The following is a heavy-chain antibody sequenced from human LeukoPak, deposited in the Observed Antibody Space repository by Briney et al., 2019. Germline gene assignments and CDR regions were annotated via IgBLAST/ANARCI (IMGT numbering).Heavy chain of an antibody. V-gene: IGHV3-48*03. Sequence: GGSLRLSCAASRFTFSSYEMNWVRQAPGKGLEWVSYISTGGSSIYYADSVKGRFTISRDNAKNSLYLQMNSLRAEDTAVYYCAREVAYSSFFEAFDIWGQGTMVTVSS. J-gene: IGHJ3*02. CDR1: RFTFSSYE. CDR2: ISTGGSSI. CDR3: AREVAYSSFFEAFDI. D-gene: IGHD6-6*01.